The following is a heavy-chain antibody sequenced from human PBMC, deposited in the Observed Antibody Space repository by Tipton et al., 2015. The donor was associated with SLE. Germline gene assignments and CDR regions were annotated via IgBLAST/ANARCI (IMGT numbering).Heavy chain of an antibody. D-gene: IGHD5-18*01. Sequence: TLSLTCTVSGGSISSHYWSWIRQPPGKGLEWIGEINHSGSTNYNPSLKSRVTISVDTSKNQFSLKLSSVTAADTAVYYCARGARYSYGPTYWYFDLWGRGTLVTVSS. CDR1: GGSISSHY. CDR2: INHSGST. V-gene: IGHV4-34*01. CDR3: ARGARYSYGPTYWYFDL. J-gene: IGHJ2*01.